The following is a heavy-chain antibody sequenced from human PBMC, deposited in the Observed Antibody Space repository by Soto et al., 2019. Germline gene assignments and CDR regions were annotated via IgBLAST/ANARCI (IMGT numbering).Heavy chain of an antibody. Sequence: SETVSLTCAVSGGSISSCNWWSWVRQPPGKGLEWIGEIYHSGSTNYNPSLKSRVTISVDKSKNQFSLKLSSVTAADTAVYYCARGEPYYDILTGYYGYYYGMDVWGQGTTVTVSS. CDR1: GGSISSCNW. D-gene: IGHD3-9*01. J-gene: IGHJ6*02. CDR2: IYHSGST. CDR3: ARGEPYYDILTGYYGYYYGMDV. V-gene: IGHV4-4*02.